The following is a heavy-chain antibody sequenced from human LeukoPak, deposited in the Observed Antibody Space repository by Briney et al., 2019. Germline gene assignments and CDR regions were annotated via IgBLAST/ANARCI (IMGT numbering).Heavy chain of an antibody. CDR2: IYHSGST. J-gene: IGHJ4*02. CDR1: GYSISRGYY. D-gene: IGHD3-10*01. V-gene: IGHV4-38-2*02. CDR3: ARVRYYYGSGSYWGYYFDY. Sequence: SETLSLTCTVSGYSISRGYYWGWIRQPPGKGLEWIGSIYHSGSTYYNPSLKSRVTISVDTSKNQFSLKLSSVTAADTAVYYCARVRYYYGSGSYWGYYFDYWGQGTLVTVSS.